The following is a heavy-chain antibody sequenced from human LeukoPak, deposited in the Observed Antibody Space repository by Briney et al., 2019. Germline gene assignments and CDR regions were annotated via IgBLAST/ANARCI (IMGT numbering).Heavy chain of an antibody. D-gene: IGHD3-3*01. Sequence: SETLSLTCTVSGGSISSSSYYWGWIRQPPGKGLEWIGSIYYSGSTYYDPSLKSRVTISVETSKNQSSLKLSSVTAADTAVYYCVSYYDFWSGYYRGTGMDVWGQGTTVTVSS. V-gene: IGHV4-39*01. CDR2: IYYSGST. CDR3: VSYYDFWSGYYRGTGMDV. J-gene: IGHJ6*02. CDR1: GGSISSSSYY.